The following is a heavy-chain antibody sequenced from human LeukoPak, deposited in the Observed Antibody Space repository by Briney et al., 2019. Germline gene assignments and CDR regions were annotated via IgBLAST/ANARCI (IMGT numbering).Heavy chain of an antibody. V-gene: IGHV3-30*09. Sequence: GGSLTLSWAAAAFTFGIYAMLWVRPAPGKVRGWVGAISYHGSNKYHADSVKGRFAISRDNSNSILYLQMSSLRVEDTAVYYCARQGESGVYCCVGMDVWGQGTPVTVSS. D-gene: IGHD1-26*01. CDR1: AFTFGIYA. J-gene: IGHJ6*02. CDR2: ISYHGSNK. CDR3: ARQGESGVYCCVGMDV.